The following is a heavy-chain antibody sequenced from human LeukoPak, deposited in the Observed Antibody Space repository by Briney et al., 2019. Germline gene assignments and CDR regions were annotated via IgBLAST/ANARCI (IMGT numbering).Heavy chain of an antibody. Sequence: GGSLRLSCAASGFSFSSSAMSWVRQAPGKGLEWVSVIYSGGSTYYADSVKGRFTISRDNSKNTLYLQMNSLRAEDTAVYYCAKDISGWYGSFAFDIWGQGTMVTVSS. J-gene: IGHJ3*02. V-gene: IGHV3-23*03. CDR1: GFSFSSSA. CDR3: AKDISGWYGSFAFDI. D-gene: IGHD6-19*01. CDR2: IYSGGST.